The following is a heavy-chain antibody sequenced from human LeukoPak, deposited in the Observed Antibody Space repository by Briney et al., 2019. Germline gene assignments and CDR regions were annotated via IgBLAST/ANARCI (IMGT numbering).Heavy chain of an antibody. J-gene: IGHJ4*02. CDR2: ISWNSGSI. Sequence: GGSLRLSCAASGFTFDDYAMHWVRQARGKGLEWVSGISWNSGSIGYADSVKGRFTISRDNAKNSLYLQMNSLRAEDTALYYCAKGIMYSSSSGGFDYWGQGTLVTVSS. CDR1: GFTFDDYA. CDR3: AKGIMYSSSSGGFDY. D-gene: IGHD6-6*01. V-gene: IGHV3-9*01.